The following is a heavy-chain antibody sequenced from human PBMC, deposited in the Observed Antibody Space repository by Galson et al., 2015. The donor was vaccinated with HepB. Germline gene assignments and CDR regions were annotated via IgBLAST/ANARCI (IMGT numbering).Heavy chain of an antibody. CDR2: IKSKTDGETT. CDR1: GFNFNDYA. D-gene: IGHD2-8*02. J-gene: IGHJ5*02. CDR3: TTDVYYSTYWSWLDP. Sequence: SLRLSCAASGFNFNDYAMHWVRQAPGKGLEWVGRIKSKTDGETTDYAAPVKGRFTISRDDSKNRLYLQMNSLKPEDTAVYYCTTDVYYSTYWSWLDPWGQGTLVTVSS. V-gene: IGHV3-15*01.